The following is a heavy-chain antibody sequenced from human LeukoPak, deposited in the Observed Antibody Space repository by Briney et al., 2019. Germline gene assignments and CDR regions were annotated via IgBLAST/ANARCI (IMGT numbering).Heavy chain of an antibody. D-gene: IGHD3-10*01. CDR1: GFTFSSYG. CDR2: IRYDGSNK. J-gene: IGHJ4*02. CDR3: ANVLLWFGEQNYFDY. Sequence: GGSLRLSCAASGFTFSSYGMHWVRQAPGKGLEWVAFIRYDGSNKYYADSVKGRFTISRDNSKNTLYLQMNSLRAEDTAVYYCANVLLWFGEQNYFDYWGQGTLVTVSS. V-gene: IGHV3-30*02.